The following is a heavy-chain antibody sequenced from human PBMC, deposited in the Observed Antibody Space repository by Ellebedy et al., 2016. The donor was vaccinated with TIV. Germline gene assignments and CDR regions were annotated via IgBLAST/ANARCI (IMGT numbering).Heavy chain of an antibody. Sequence: MPSETLSLTCTVPGYSISSGYFWVWVRQPPGKGLEWIGSIYHRGNTYFNPSLKSRVTMPVDTSKNQFSLKLRSVTAADTAVYYCARDGTSTRFDPWGQGTLVTVSS. CDR1: GYSISSGYF. D-gene: IGHD2/OR15-2a*01. J-gene: IGHJ5*02. V-gene: IGHV4-38-2*02. CDR3: ARDGTSTRFDP. CDR2: IYHRGNT.